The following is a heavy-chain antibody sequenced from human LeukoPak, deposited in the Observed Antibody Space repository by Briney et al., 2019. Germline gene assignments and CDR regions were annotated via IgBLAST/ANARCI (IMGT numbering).Heavy chain of an antibody. Sequence: GASVTVSYMASGYTFTEYYMHGVRQAPGQGGEWMGWINPNSGDTNYAQKFQGRVTMTRDTSINTAYMELSRLRTDDTAVYYCAKNPYEYYFDYWGQGTLVTVSS. V-gene: IGHV1-2*02. CDR1: GYTFTEYY. D-gene: IGHD5-12*01. CDR2: INPNSGDT. J-gene: IGHJ4*02. CDR3: AKNPYEYYFDY.